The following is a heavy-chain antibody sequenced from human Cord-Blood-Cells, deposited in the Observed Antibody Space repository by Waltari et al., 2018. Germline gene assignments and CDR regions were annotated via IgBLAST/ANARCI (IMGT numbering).Heavy chain of an antibody. D-gene: IGHD1-1*01. Sequence: QVQLVQSGAGVKKPGASAKAACKASGNTLPGYYMHWVRQAAGQGLERMGLGNPSGGRTKERQKLQGMVTMTRATSLGTAYVVLGMRVSDDTAVWYWARDRYTSYWYCERWGRCTL. CDR2: GNPSGGRT. CDR3: ARDRYTSYWYCER. J-gene: IGHJ2*01. CDR1: GNTLPGYY. V-gene: IGHV1-2*02.